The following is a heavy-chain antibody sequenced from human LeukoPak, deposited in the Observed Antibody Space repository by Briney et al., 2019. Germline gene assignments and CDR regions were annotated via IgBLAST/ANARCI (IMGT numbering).Heavy chain of an antibody. CDR1: GLNFSNYW. D-gene: IGHD2-2*01. CDR3: ARTIVVVPAAKILCY. Sequence: GGSLRLSCAASGLNFSNYWMHWVRQAPGKGLVWVSRINPDGSSTNYADSVKGRFTISRDNAKNTLYLHMNSLRAEDTAVYYCARTIVVVPAAKILCYWGQGTLVTVSS. CDR2: INPDGSST. J-gene: IGHJ4*02. V-gene: IGHV3-74*01.